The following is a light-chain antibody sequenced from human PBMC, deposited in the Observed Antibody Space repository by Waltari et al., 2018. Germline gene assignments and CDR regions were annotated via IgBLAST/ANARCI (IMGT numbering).Light chain of an antibody. CDR3: QQYNNWPPIT. Sequence: EIVMTQSPATLSVSPGERATLSCRASQRVSSNLAWYQQKPGQAPRLLIYGASTSATGIPARFSGSGSGTEFTLTISSMQSEDFAVYYCQQYNNWPPITFGQGTRLEIK. CDR2: GAS. V-gene: IGKV3-15*01. CDR1: QRVSSN. J-gene: IGKJ5*01.